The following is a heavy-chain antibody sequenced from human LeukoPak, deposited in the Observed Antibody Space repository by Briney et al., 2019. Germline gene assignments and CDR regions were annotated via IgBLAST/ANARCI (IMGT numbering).Heavy chain of an antibody. V-gene: IGHV4-61*02. CDR3: ARGTSSWYEGYFDY. CDR2: IYISGST. D-gene: IGHD6-13*01. Sequence: SETLSLTCSVSGGSISSGSSYWTWIRQPAGKGLEWIGRIYISGSTNYNPSLKSRVTISLDTSKNQFSLKLSSVTAADTAVYYCARGTSSWYEGYFDYWGQGTLVTVSS. CDR1: GGSISSGSSY. J-gene: IGHJ4*02.